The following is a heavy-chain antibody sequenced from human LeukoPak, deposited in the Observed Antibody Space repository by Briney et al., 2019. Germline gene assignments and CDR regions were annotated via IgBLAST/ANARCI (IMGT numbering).Heavy chain of an antibody. D-gene: IGHD6-6*01. CDR1: GGSISSYY. CDR2: IYYSGST. CDR3: ARTLYSSSPSFDAFDI. Sequence: SSETLSLTCTVSGGSISSYYWSWIRQPPGKGLEWIGSIYYSGSTYYNPSLKSRVTISVDTSKNQFSLKLSSVTAADTAVYYCARTLYSSSPSFDAFDIWGQGTMVTVSS. J-gene: IGHJ3*02. V-gene: IGHV4-59*05.